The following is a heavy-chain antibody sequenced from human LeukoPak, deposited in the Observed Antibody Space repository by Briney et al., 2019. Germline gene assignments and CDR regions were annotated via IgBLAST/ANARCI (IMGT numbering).Heavy chain of an antibody. V-gene: IGHV3-66*03. Sequence: GGSLRLSCTVSGFTVSSNSMSWVRQAPGKGLEWFSFIYTTGNTHNSDSVKGRFTISRDNSKNTLYLQMNSLRAEDTAVYYCAKGRTTVTTPSDYFDYWGQGTLVTVSS. CDR1: GFTVSSNS. CDR2: IYTTGNT. J-gene: IGHJ4*02. D-gene: IGHD4-17*01. CDR3: AKGRTTVTTPSDYFDY.